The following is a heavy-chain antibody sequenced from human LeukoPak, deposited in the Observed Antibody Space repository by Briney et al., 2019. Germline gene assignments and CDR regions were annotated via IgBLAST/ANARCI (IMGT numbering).Heavy chain of an antibody. D-gene: IGHD2-2*02. CDR3: ARSGGGGILGYCSSTSCYTGY. Sequence: GGSLRLSCAASGFTFSSYAMSWVRQAPGKGLEWVSYISSSGSTIYYADSVKGRFTISRDNAKNSLYLQMNSLRAEDTAVYYCARSGGGGILGYCSSTSCYTGYWGQGTLVTVSS. CDR1: GFTFSSYA. CDR2: ISSSGSTI. J-gene: IGHJ4*02. V-gene: IGHV3-48*04.